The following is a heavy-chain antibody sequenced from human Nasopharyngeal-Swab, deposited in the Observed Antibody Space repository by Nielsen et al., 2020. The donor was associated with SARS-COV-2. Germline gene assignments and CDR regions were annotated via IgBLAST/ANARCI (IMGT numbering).Heavy chain of an antibody. D-gene: IGHD2-15*01. CDR2: TYYRSKWYN. V-gene: IGHV6-1*01. J-gene: IGHJ6*03. CDR3: AREGRYCSGGSCKDYYYYYMDV. CDR1: GASVSSNSAA. Sequence: SETLSLTRAISGASVSSNSAAWNWIRQSPSRGLEWLGRTYYRSKWYNDYAVSVKSRITINPDTSKNQFSLQLNSVTPEDTAVYYCAREGRYCSGGSCKDYYYYYMDVWGKGTTVTVSS.